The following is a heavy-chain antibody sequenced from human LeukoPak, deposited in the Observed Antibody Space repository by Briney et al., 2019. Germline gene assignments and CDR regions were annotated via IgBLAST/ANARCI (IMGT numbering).Heavy chain of an antibody. CDR1: GFTFSSYS. V-gene: IGHV3-21*01. CDR2: ISSSSSYI. J-gene: IGHJ4*02. Sequence: GGSLRLSCAASGFTFSSYSMNWVRQAPGKGLEWVSSISSSSSYIYYADSVEGRFTISRDNAKNSLYLQMNSLRAEDTAVYYCAKDTYYYGSGSYSPDGYWGQGTLVTVSS. CDR3: AKDTYYYGSGSYSPDGY. D-gene: IGHD3-10*01.